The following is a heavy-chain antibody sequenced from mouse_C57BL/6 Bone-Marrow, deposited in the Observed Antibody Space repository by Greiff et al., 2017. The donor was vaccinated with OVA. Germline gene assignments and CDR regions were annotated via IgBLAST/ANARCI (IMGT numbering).Heavy chain of an antibody. CDR1: GYTFTSYW. J-gene: IGHJ1*03. D-gene: IGHD1-1*01. V-gene: IGHV1-69*01. CDR2: IDPSDSYT. Sequence: QVQLQQPGAELVMPGASVKLSCKASGYTFTSYWMHWVKQRPGQGLEWIGEIDPSDSYTNYNQKFKGKSTLTVDKSSSTAYMQLSSLTSEDSAVYYCARRTVVARCWYFDVWGTGTTVTVSS. CDR3: ARRTVVARCWYFDV.